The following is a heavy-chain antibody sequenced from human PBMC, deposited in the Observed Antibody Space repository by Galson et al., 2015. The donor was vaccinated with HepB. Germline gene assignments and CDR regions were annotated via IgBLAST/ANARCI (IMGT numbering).Heavy chain of an antibody. CDR1: GFTFSTHW. J-gene: IGHJ4*02. D-gene: IGHD6-6*01. CDR3: VEAALH. Sequence: SLRLSCAASGFTFSTHWMSWVRQAPGKGLQWVANIKEDGSEIYYADSVKGRFPISRDNAKKSLYLQMNSLRAEDTAVYYCVEAALHWGQGALVTVSS. V-gene: IGHV3-7*03. CDR2: IKEDGSEI.